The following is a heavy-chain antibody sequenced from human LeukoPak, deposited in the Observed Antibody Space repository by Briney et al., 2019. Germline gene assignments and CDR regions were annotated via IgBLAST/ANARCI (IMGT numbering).Heavy chain of an antibody. V-gene: IGHV1-18*01. CDR2: ISGYNGNT. CDR3: ARDNSAISDCSSASCFHFNY. D-gene: IGHD2-2*01. J-gene: IGHJ4*02. Sequence: GASVKVSCKASGYTFTRYGITWVRQAPGQGLEWMGWISGYNGNTNYAHKVQGRVTMTTDTSTSTAYMELRSLSSDDTAVYYCARDNSAISDCSSASCFHFNYWGQGTLVTVSS. CDR1: GYTFTRYG.